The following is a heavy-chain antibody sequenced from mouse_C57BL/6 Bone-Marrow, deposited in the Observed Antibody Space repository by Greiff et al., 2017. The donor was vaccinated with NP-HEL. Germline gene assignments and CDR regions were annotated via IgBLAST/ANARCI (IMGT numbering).Heavy chain of an antibody. V-gene: IGHV1-55*01. J-gene: IGHJ1*03. CDR1: GYTFTSYW. CDR2: IYPGSGST. CDR3: AIAYYSNLYWYFDV. D-gene: IGHD2-5*01. Sequence: VQLQQPGAELVKPGASVKMSCKASGYTFTSYWITWVKQRPGQGLEWIGDIYPGSGSTNYNEKFKSKATLTVDTSSSTAYMQLSSLTSEDSAVYYCAIAYYSNLYWYFDVWGTGTTVTVSS.